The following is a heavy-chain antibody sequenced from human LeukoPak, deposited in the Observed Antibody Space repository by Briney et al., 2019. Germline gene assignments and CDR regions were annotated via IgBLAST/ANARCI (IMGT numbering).Heavy chain of an antibody. CDR2: INPNSGGT. Sequence: DSVKVSCKASGDTFTGYYMHWGRQAPGQGLECMGWINPNSGGTNSAQKCPGRVTMTKDSSISRTYMELSRLRSDDTAVYYCARAFSARYYSAAFDIWGQGTMVTVSS. CDR3: ARAFSARYYSAAFDI. J-gene: IGHJ3*02. CDR1: GDTFTGYY. D-gene: IGHD1-26*01. V-gene: IGHV1-2*02.